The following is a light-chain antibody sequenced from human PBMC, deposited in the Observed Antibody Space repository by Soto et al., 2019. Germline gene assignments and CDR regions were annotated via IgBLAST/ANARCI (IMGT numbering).Light chain of an antibody. J-gene: IGKJ1*01. Sequence: EIVLTQSPATLSLSPGERATLSCRASQGVGRYLAWYQQKPGQAPRLLIYDASNRATGIPARFSGSGSGTDLTLTISSLEPEDFAVYYCQQRSSWPRTFGQGTKVDIK. CDR2: DAS. CDR1: QGVGRY. CDR3: QQRSSWPRT. V-gene: IGKV3-11*01.